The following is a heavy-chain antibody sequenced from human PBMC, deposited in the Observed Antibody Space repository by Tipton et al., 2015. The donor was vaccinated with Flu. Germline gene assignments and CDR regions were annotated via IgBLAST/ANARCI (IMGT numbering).Heavy chain of an antibody. CDR2: IRSKIFGGTA. D-gene: IGHD1-26*01. Sequence: SLRLSCTASGFPFGDYAMSWVRQAPGKGLEWVGLIRSKIFGGTAEYAASLRGRFFVSRDDSTGIAYLQMTGLRAEDTGIYYCTRSTTLTGANYYFYYLAQLILVPVSS. CDR3: TRSTTLTGANYYFYY. CDR1: GFPFGDYA. J-gene: IGHJ4*02. V-gene: IGHV3-49*04.